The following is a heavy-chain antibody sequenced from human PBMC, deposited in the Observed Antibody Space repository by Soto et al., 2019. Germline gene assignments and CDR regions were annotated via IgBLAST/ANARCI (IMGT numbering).Heavy chain of an antibody. V-gene: IGHV1-46*01. Sequence: QVQLVQSGAEVKKSGAAVKISCKTSGFTFTNYYLHWVRQAPGQGHEWMGLINPAPGSTNYAEKFQGRVTMTRDMSPNTIYMQLGRLTSGDPGVYYCARGGWAGFSSEGGFHPWGEGTHITVSS. J-gene: IGHJ5*02. CDR3: ARGGWAGFSSEGGFHP. CDR2: INPAPGST. CDR1: GFTFTNYY. D-gene: IGHD6-19*01.